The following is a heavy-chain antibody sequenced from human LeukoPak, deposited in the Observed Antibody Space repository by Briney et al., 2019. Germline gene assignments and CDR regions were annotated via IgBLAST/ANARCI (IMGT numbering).Heavy chain of an antibody. CDR3: AQENSRTGAGY. D-gene: IGHD2-8*02. CDR2: IYYSGST. CDR1: GGSISSGDYY. Sequence: SQTLSFTCTVSGGSISSGDYYWSWIRQPPGKGLEWIGYIYYSGSTYYNPSLKSRVTISVDTSKNQFSLKLSSVTAADTAVYYCAQENSRTGAGYWGQGTLVTVSS. V-gene: IGHV4-30-4*08. J-gene: IGHJ4*02.